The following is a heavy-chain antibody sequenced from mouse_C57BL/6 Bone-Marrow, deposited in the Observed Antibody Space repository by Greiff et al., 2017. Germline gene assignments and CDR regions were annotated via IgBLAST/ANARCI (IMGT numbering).Heavy chain of an antibody. J-gene: IGHJ1*03. D-gene: IGHD2-3*01. V-gene: IGHV3-8*01. CDR3: ARWSYDGYYVWYFYV. CDR2: ISYSGST. Sequence: EVQLVESGPGLAKPSQTLSLTCSVTGYSITSDYWNWIRKFPGNKLEYMGYISYSGSTYYNPSHKSRISITRDTSKNQYYLQLNSVTTEDTATYDCARWSYDGYYVWYFYVWGTGTTVTVSS. CDR1: GYSITSDY.